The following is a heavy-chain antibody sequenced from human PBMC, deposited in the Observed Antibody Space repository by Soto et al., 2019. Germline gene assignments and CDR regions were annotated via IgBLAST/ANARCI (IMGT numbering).Heavy chain of an antibody. Sequence: GASVKVSCKASGGTFSSDAFSWVRQAPGQGLEWMGGIIPTSGTANYAQKFPGRATITADESTSTAYMELSSLTSEDTAVYFCARGQGYCSGGICYYYYYGMDVWGQGTTVTVSS. D-gene: IGHD2-15*01. CDR2: IIPTSGTA. CDR3: ARGQGYCSGGICYYYYYGMDV. V-gene: IGHV1-69*13. J-gene: IGHJ6*02. CDR1: GGTFSSDA.